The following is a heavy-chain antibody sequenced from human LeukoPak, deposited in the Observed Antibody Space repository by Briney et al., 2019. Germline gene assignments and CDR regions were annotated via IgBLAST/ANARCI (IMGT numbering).Heavy chain of an antibody. D-gene: IGHD6-19*01. V-gene: IGHV3-30*04. J-gene: IGHJ6*02. Sequence: GGSLRLSCAASGFTFSSYAMHWVRQAPGKGLEWVAVISYDGSNKYYADSVKGRFTISRDNSKNTLYLQMNSLRAEDTAVYYCAKEIGYSSGWFHYDYYYYGMDVWGQGTTVTVSS. CDR2: ISYDGSNK. CDR1: GFTFSSYA. CDR3: AKEIGYSSGWFHYDYYYYGMDV.